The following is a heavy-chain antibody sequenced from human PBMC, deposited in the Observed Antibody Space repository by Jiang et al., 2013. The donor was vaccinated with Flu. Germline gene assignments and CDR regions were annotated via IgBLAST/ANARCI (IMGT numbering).Heavy chain of an antibody. Sequence: SGAEVKKPGSSVKVSCKASGDTFSSYSISWVRQAPGQGLEWMGRIIPIVAIANYAQKFQGRVTITADESTSTAYMELSSLRSEDTAMYYCARGYCSNINCYNDFDYWGQGTLVTVSS. D-gene: IGHD2-2*02. CDR1: GDTFSSYS. CDR2: IIPIVAIA. J-gene: IGHJ4*02. V-gene: IGHV1-69*04. CDR3: ARGYCSNINCYNDFDY.